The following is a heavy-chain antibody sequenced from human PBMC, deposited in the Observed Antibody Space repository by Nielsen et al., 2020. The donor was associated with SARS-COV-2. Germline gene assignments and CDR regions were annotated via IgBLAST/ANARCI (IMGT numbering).Heavy chain of an antibody. CDR1: GGTFSSYA. V-gene: IGHV1-69*13. J-gene: IGHJ4*02. D-gene: IGHD3-22*01. Sequence: SVKVSCKASGGTFSSYAISWVRQAPGQGLEWMGGIIPIFGTANYAQKFQGRVTITADESTSTAYMELSSLKASDTAMYYCARHSSGSGYSYRGSFDYWGQGTLVTVSS. CDR3: ARHSSGSGYSYRGSFDY. CDR2: IIPIFGTA.